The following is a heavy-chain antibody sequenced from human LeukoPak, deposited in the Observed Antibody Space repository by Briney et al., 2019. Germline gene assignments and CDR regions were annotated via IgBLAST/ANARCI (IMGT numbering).Heavy chain of an antibody. V-gene: IGHV3-7*01. J-gene: IGHJ4*02. CDR1: GFTFSSYW. D-gene: IGHD3-22*01. Sequence: GGSLRLSCAASGFTFSSYWMSWVRQAPGKGLEWVANIKQDGSEKYYVDSGKGRFTISRDNAKNSLYLQMNSLRAEDTAVYYCARDRPQLAYYYDSSGTSALDYWGQGTLVTVSS. CDR3: ARDRPQLAYYYDSSGTSALDY. CDR2: IKQDGSEK.